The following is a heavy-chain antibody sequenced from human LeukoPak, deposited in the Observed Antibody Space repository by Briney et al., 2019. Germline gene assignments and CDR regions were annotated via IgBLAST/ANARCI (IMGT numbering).Heavy chain of an antibody. CDR2: IYPGDSDT. J-gene: IGHJ4*02. D-gene: IGHD5-12*01. CDR1: GYSFTSYW. Sequence: GESLKISCRGSGYSFTSYWIGWVRQMPGKGLEWMGIIYPGDSDTRYSPSFQGQVTMSADKSISTAYLQWSSLKASDTAMYYCARHRRGYNGYVDYWGQGTLVTVSS. CDR3: ARHRRGYNGYVDY. V-gene: IGHV5-51*01.